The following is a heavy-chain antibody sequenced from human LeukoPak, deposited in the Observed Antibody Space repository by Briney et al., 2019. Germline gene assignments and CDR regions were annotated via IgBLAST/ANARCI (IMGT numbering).Heavy chain of an antibody. CDR2: INHSGST. J-gene: IGHJ6*02. V-gene: IGHV4-34*01. CDR3: ARTVRDYYGMDV. Sequence: PSETLSLTCAVYGGSFGGYYWSWIRQPPGKGLEWIGEINHSGSTNYNPSLKSRVTISVDTSKNQFSLKLSSVTAADTAVYYCARTVRDYYGMDVWGQGTTVTVSS. CDR1: GGSFGGYY. D-gene: IGHD1-1*01.